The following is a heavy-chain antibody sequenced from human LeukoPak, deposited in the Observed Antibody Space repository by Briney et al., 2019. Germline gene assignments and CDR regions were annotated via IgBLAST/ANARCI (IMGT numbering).Heavy chain of an antibody. Sequence: ASVKVSCKASGGTFSSSPITWVRQAPGQGLEWMGRIIPMLAIANYAQKFQGRVTITADKSTRTAYMELISLRSEDTAVYYCAREYGNLTMVTTFDFWGQGTLVTVSS. V-gene: IGHV1-69*04. CDR1: GGTFSSSP. J-gene: IGHJ4*02. CDR3: AREYGNLTMVTTFDF. D-gene: IGHD4-17*01. CDR2: IIPMLAIA.